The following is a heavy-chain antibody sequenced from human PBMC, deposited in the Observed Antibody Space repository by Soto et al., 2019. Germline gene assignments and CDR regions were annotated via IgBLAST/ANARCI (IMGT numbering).Heavy chain of an antibody. CDR3: ARSKVVVAANDAFDI. Sequence: ASVKVSCKASGYTFTSYGISWVRQAPGQGLEWMGWISAYNGNTNYAQKLQGRVTMTTDTSTSTAYMELRSLRSDDTAVYYCARSKVVVAANDAFDIWGQGSMVTVSS. D-gene: IGHD3-22*01. CDR2: ISAYNGNT. J-gene: IGHJ3*02. V-gene: IGHV1-18*01. CDR1: GYTFTSYG.